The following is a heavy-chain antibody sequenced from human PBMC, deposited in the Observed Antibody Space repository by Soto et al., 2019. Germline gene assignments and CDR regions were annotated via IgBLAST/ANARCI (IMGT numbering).Heavy chain of an antibody. D-gene: IGHD3-22*01. Sequence: GGSLRLSCAAAGFAFSSYAMIWVRQAPGKGLEWVSGISGTGDTTNYADFVKGRFTISRDNSKNTLFLQMNSLRAEDTAVYYCAKVAGMTMIVVVLNAFDIWVQGTMVTFSS. CDR3: AKVAGMTMIVVVLNAFDI. CDR1: GFAFSSYA. CDR2: ISGTGDTT. V-gene: IGHV3-23*01. J-gene: IGHJ3*02.